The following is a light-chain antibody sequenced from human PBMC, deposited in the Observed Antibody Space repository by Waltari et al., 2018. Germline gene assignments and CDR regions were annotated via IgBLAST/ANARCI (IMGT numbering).Light chain of an antibody. V-gene: IGKV4-1*01. J-gene: IGKJ4*01. CDR2: WAS. Sequence: DIVLTQSPVSLPVSLGGRAIMNCKSNQSVLYRPFNQNYLAWYQLREGQPPKLIIFWASVRESGVPDRFTGSGSGTNFTLTISNLQAEDVAVYYCQQYYSTPLTFGGGTKVEI. CDR3: QQYYSTPLT. CDR1: QSVLYRPFNQNY.